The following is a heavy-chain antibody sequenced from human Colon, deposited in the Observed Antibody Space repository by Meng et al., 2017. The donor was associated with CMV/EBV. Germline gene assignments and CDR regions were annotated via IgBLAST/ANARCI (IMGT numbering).Heavy chain of an antibody. CDR2: ISASGGST. V-gene: IGHV3-23*01. CDR3: AKIVCSNGICYTGYYDGMDV. CDR1: GFTFSSYA. J-gene: IGHJ6*02. D-gene: IGHD2-8*01. Sequence: GGSLRLSCADSGFTFSSYAMNWVRQAPGKGLEWVSGISASGGSTFYADSVKGRFTISRDNSKNTLYLQMISLRVEDTAVYYCAKIVCSNGICYTGYYDGMDVWGQGTTVTVS.